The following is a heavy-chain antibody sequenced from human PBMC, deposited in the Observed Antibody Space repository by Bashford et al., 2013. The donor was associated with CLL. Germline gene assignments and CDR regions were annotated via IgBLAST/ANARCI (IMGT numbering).Heavy chain of an antibody. CDR2: IYPGDSDT. CDR1: IQLYQLL. CDR3: ARRIPSIAVAGNWMEDYYYYGMDV. Sequence: GESLKTLLKGFWIQLYQLLDRLGAPDARKGLEWMGIIYPGDSDTRYSPSSKARSPVSADKSISTAYLQWSSLKASDTAMYYCARRIPSIAVAGNWMEDYYYYGMDVWGQGTTVTVSS. V-gene: IGHV5-51*01. J-gene: IGHJ6*02. D-gene: IGHD6-19*01.